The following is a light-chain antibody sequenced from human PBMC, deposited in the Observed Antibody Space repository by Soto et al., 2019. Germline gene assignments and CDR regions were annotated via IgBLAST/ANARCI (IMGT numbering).Light chain of an antibody. J-gene: IGKJ1*01. CDR1: QSVSSN. V-gene: IGKV3-15*01. CDR3: QQYNNWPPWT. Sequence: EIFMTESPATLSVSPGERATLXXMSSQSVSSNLAWYQQKPGQAPRLLIYGASTRATGIPARFSGSGSGTEFTLTISSLQSEDFAVYYCQQYNNWPPWTFGQGTKVDIK. CDR2: GAS.